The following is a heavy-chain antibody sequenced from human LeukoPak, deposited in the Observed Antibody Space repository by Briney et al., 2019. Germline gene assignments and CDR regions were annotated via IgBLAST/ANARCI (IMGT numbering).Heavy chain of an antibody. D-gene: IGHD3-3*01. V-gene: IGHV1-8*01. J-gene: IGHJ6*02. Sequence: ASVKVSCKASGYTFTSYDINWVRQATGQGLEWMGWMNPNSGNTGYAQKFQGRVTMTRNTSISTAYMELSSLRSEDTAVYYCARVRITIFGVVGYYCYYGMDVWGQGTTVTVSS. CDR2: MNPNSGNT. CDR1: GYTFTSYD. CDR3: ARVRITIFGVVGYYCYYGMDV.